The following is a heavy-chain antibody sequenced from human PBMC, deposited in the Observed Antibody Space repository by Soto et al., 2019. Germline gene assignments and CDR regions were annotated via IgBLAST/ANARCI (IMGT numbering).Heavy chain of an antibody. D-gene: IGHD3-3*01. CDR1: GYTFTDYG. V-gene: IGHV1-18*01. CDR3: ARISQSDFWSGYYYFFDY. CDR2: ITAFNGNT. Sequence: GASVKVSFKASGYTFTDYGISWVRQAPGQGLQWMGWITAFNGNTKYAQQFQGRVTMTTDTSTSTAYMELRSLESDDTAVYYCARISQSDFWSGYYYFFDYWGQGTLVTVSS. J-gene: IGHJ4*02.